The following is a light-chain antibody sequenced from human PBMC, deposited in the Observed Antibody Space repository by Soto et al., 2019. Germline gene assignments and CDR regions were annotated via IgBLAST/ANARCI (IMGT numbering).Light chain of an antibody. CDR2: DAS. J-gene: IGKJ4*01. V-gene: IGKV3-11*01. CDR3: QQRSNWPLT. CDR1: QSVSSY. Sequence: EIVLTQSPATLSLFPGERATLSCRASQSVSSYLAWYQQKPGQAPRLLIFDASNRATGIPARFSGSGSGTDFTLTISSLEPEDFAVYYCQQRSNWPLTFGGRTTVEIK.